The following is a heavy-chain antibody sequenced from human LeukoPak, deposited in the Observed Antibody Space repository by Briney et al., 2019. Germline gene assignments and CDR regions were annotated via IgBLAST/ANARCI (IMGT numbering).Heavy chain of an antibody. Sequence: GGSLRLSCAASGFTFSSFGMNWVRQVPGKGPEWVSYISGSSGIIHYADSAKGRFTISRDNAKNSLFLQVDSLRVEDTALYYCARGQLGVDNGFDPWGQGTLVIVSS. D-gene: IGHD7-27*01. CDR2: ISGSSGII. CDR1: GFTFSSFG. J-gene: IGHJ5*02. CDR3: ARGQLGVDNGFDP. V-gene: IGHV3-48*01.